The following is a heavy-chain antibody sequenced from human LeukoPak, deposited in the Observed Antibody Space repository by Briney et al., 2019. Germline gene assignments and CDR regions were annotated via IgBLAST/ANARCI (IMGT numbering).Heavy chain of an antibody. J-gene: IGHJ4*02. V-gene: IGHV3-11*01. CDR1: GFIFSRFY. CDR2: IPTSGISV. CDR3: TRAEGLGPGAHFDQ. Sequence: PGGSLGLSCAASGFIFSRFYMSWVRHTPGKALEWISYIPTSGISVQYADSVRGRFTASRDDAMNSLHLQMDSLRVEDTAVYYCTRAEGLGPGAHFDQWGQGALVIVSS.